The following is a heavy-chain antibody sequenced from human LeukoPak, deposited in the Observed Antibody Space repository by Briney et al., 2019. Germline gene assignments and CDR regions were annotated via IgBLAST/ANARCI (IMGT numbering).Heavy chain of an antibody. CDR2: IYSGGST. Sequence: GGSLRLSCAASGFTVSSNYMSWVRQAPGKGLEWVSVIYSGGSTYYADSVKGRFTISRDNSKNTLYLQMNSLRAEDTAVYYCARDTDSSGYYHFDYWGQGTLVTVSS. V-gene: IGHV3-53*01. D-gene: IGHD3-22*01. CDR3: ARDTDSSGYYHFDY. J-gene: IGHJ4*02. CDR1: GFTVSSNY.